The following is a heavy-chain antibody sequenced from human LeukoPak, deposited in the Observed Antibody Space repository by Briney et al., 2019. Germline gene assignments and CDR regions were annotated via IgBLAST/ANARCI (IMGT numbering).Heavy chain of an antibody. J-gene: IGHJ4*02. V-gene: IGHV1-69*13. D-gene: IGHD2-8*02. CDR1: GGTFSSYA. Sequence: SVKVSCKASGGTFSSYAISWVRQAPGQGLEWMGGIIPIFGTANYAQKFQGRVAITADESTSTAYMELSSLRSEDTAVYYCAGVVLGDHGPFDYWGQGTLVTVSS. CDR2: IIPIFGTA. CDR3: AGVVLGDHGPFDY.